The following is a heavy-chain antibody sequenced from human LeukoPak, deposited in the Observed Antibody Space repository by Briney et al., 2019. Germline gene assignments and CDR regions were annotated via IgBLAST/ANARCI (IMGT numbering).Heavy chain of an antibody. V-gene: IGHV1-46*01. CDR2: INPSGGST. D-gene: IGHD3-3*01. CDR3: ARDLGKDYDFWSGYPGQGRSLYYGMDV. J-gene: IGHJ6*02. Sequence: GASVKVSCKASGYTFTSYYMNWVRQAPGQGLEWMGIINPSGGSTSYAQKFQGRVTMTRDTSTSTVYMELSSLKSEDTAVYYCARDLGKDYDFWSGYPGQGRSLYYGMDVWGQGTTVTVSS. CDR1: GYTFTSYY.